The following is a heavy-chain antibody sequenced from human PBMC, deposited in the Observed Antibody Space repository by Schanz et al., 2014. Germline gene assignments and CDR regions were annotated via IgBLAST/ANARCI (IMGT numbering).Heavy chain of an antibody. Sequence: QVQLVQSGAEMKKPGASVKVSCKASGYTFTGYYMHWVRQAPGQGLEWMGIVNPSVRGTHFAREFQGRVTVTSDTSTSTVYMELSGLRSEDTAVYYCAGAFDSSGYYFDYWGQGALVTVSS. CDR2: VNPSVRGT. CDR1: GYTFTGYY. CDR3: AGAFDSSGYYFDY. D-gene: IGHD3-22*01. J-gene: IGHJ4*02. V-gene: IGHV1-46*03.